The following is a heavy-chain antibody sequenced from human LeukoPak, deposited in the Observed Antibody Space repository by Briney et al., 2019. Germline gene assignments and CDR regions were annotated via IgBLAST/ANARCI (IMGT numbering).Heavy chain of an antibody. Sequence: GGSLRLSCAASGFTFDDYGMSWVRQAPGKGLEWVSVIYSDGSTYYTDSVKGRFIISRDNSKNTLYLQMSSLRAEDTAVYYCARELRGFDPWGQGTLVTVSS. CDR3: ARELRGFDP. J-gene: IGHJ5*02. D-gene: IGHD3-10*01. CDR1: GFTFDDYG. CDR2: IYSDGST. V-gene: IGHV3-66*01.